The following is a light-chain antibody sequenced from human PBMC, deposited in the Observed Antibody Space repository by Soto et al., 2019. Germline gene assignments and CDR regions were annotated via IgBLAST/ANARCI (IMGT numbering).Light chain of an antibody. V-gene: IGKV3-20*01. CDR1: QSVSSK. CDR3: QQYGSSPRT. CDR2: GAS. Sequence: EVGMTQSPATLSVSPGERSTLSCRASQSVSSKLAWYQQKPGQAPRLLIYGASSRATGIPDRFSGSGSGTDFPLTISRLAPEDFAVYYCQQYGSSPRTFGQGTKVAIK. J-gene: IGKJ1*01.